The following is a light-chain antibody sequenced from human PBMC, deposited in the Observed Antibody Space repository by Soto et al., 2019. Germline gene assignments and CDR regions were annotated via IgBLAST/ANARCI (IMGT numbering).Light chain of an antibody. CDR3: QQYNNWPPVT. V-gene: IGKV3-15*01. CDR2: GAS. J-gene: IGKJ5*01. Sequence: ETVMTQSPATLSVSPGERATLSCRASQSVSSNLAWYQQKPGQAPRLLIYGASTRATGIPDRFSGSGSGTEFTLTISRLQSEDFAVYYCQQYNNWPPVTFGQGTRLDIK. CDR1: QSVSSN.